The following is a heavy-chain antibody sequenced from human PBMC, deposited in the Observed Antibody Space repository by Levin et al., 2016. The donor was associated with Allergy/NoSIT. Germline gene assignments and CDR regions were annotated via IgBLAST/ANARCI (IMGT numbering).Heavy chain of an antibody. J-gene: IGHJ6*02. CDR3: ARDIVLMVYTFYYYYGMDV. Sequence: VRQMPGKGLEWVANIKQDGSEKYYVDSVKGRFTISRDNAKNSLYLQMNSLRAEDTAVYYCARDIVLMVYTFYYYYGMDVWGQGTTVTVSS. CDR2: IKQDGSEK. D-gene: IGHD2-8*01. V-gene: IGHV3-7*04.